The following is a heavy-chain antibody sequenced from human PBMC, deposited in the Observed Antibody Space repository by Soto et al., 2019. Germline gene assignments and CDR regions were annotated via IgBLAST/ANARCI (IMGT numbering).Heavy chain of an antibody. D-gene: IGHD3-10*01. CDR1: GFTFSSYS. Sequence: EVQLVESGGGLVQPGGSLRLSCAASGFTFSSYSMNWVRQAPGKGLEWVSYISSSSSTIYYADSVKGRFTISRDNAKNSLYLQMNSVRAEDTAGYDWARANYYGSPGDFDYWGQGTLVTVSS. J-gene: IGHJ4*02. CDR2: ISSSSSTI. V-gene: IGHV3-48*01. CDR3: ARANYYGSPGDFDY.